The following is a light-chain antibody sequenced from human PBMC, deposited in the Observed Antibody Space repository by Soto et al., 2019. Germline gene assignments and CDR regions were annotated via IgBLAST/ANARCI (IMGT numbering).Light chain of an antibody. V-gene: IGKV3-15*01. CDR1: QSVSSN. Sequence: EIVMTQSPATLSVSPGERATLSCRASQSVSSNLAWYQQKPGQAPRLLIYGASTRATGIPARFSGSGSGTEFTLTLGSLQSEDFAVYYCQQYNDWPPYTLGQGTKLEIK. CDR3: QQYNDWPPYT. CDR2: GAS. J-gene: IGKJ2*01.